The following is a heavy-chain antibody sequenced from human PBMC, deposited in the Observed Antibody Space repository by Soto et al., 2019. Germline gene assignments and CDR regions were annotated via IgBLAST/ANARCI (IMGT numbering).Heavy chain of an antibody. CDR3: AKDLGACSGGSCYWNYYYGMDV. Sequence: GGSLRLSCAASGFTFSSYGMHWVRQAPGEGLEWVAVISYDGSNKYYADSVKGRFTISRDNSKNTLYLQMNSLRAEDTAVYYCAKDLGACSGGSCYWNYYYGMDVWGQGTTVTVSS. V-gene: IGHV3-30*18. CDR1: GFTFSSYG. J-gene: IGHJ6*02. D-gene: IGHD2-15*01. CDR2: ISYDGSNK.